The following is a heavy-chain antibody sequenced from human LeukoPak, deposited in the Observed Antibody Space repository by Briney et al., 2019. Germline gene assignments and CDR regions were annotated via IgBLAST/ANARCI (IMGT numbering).Heavy chain of an antibody. V-gene: IGHV1-8*01. J-gene: IGHJ6*04. CDR1: GYTFTSYD. D-gene: IGHD3-9*01. Sequence: GASVKVSCKASGYTFTSYDINWVRQATGQGLEWMGWMNPNSGNTGYAQKFQGRVTMTRNTSISTAYMELSSLRSEDTAVYYCARGLNNGVWGITIFTYYYYVMDVWGKGTTVTVSS. CDR3: ARGLNNGVWGITIFTYYYYVMDV. CDR2: MNPNSGNT.